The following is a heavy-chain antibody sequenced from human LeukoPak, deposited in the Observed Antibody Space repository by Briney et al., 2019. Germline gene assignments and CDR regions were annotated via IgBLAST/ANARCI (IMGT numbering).Heavy chain of an antibody. V-gene: IGHV1-24*01. Sequence: ASVKVSCKVSGYTLTELSMHWVRQAPGKELEWMGGFDPEDGETIYAQKFQGRVTMTEDTSTDTAYMELSSLRSEDTAVYYCATWYSGSYYIDYWGQGTLVTVSS. J-gene: IGHJ4*02. CDR1: GYTLTELS. CDR3: ATWYSGSYYIDY. D-gene: IGHD1-26*01. CDR2: FDPEDGET.